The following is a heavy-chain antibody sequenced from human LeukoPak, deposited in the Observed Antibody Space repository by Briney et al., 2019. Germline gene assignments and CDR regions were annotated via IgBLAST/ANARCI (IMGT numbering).Heavy chain of an antibody. CDR3: ARRYCSSTSCTLDY. J-gene: IGHJ4*02. Sequence: GGSLRLSCAASGFTFNSYEMKWLPQAPGKGLEWGSYISSSGSTMSYAVSVRGRLTISRENAKNLLYLDVHSPRAEDTAVYYCARRYCSSTSCTLDYWGQGTLVIVSS. D-gene: IGHD2-2*01. CDR2: ISSSGSTM. V-gene: IGHV3-48*03. CDR1: GFTFNSYE.